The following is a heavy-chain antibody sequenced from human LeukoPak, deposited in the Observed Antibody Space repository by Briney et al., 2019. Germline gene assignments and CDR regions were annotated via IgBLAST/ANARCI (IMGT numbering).Heavy chain of an antibody. D-gene: IGHD6-19*01. V-gene: IGHV3-23*01. CDR2: ISGSGGST. J-gene: IGHJ5*02. Sequence: GGSLRLSCAASGFTFSSYAMSWVRQPPGKGLEWVSAISGSGGSTYYADSVKGRFTISRDNSKNTLYLQMNSLRAEDTAVYYCAKVQYSSGWYGSWFDPWGQGTLVTVSS. CDR3: AKVQYSSGWYGSWFDP. CDR1: GFTFSSYA.